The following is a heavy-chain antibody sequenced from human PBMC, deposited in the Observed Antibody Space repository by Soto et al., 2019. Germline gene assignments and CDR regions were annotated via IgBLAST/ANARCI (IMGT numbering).Heavy chain of an antibody. CDR2: IKSKTDGGTT. CDR1: GFTFRDAW. CDR3: TGARGDY. Sequence: EVQLVESGGGLVKPGGSLRVSCAASGFTFRDAWMSWVRQAPGKGLEWVGRIKSKTDGGTTDYAAPAKGRFSISRDDSKTTLYLQMNCLRTEDTAVYYCTGARGDYWGQGTLVSVSS. V-gene: IGHV3-15*01. D-gene: IGHD1-26*01. J-gene: IGHJ4*02.